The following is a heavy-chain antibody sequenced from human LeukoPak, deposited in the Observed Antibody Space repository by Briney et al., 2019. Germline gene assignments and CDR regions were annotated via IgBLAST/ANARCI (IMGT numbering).Heavy chain of an antibody. CDR2: ISRSSSYI. J-gene: IGHJ4*02. CDR1: GFIFSSYW. Sequence: GSLRLSCAASGFIFSSYWMHWVRQAPGKGLEWVSSISRSSSYIYYADSMKGRFTISRDNANNSLFLQMNSLRAEDTAVYYCARGGVSVGGNFDYWGQGTLVTVSS. V-gene: IGHV3-21*01. CDR3: ARGGVSVGGNFDY. D-gene: IGHD4-23*01.